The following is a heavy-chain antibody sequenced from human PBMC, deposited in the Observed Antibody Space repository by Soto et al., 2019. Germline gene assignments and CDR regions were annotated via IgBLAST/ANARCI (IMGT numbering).Heavy chain of an antibody. D-gene: IGHD3-3*01. Sequence: ASVKVSCKASGFTFRSFGISWVRQAPGQGLEWMGWISAYNGDTDIAQKVQGRLTLTTDTSTNTAYMELTSLRSDDTAVYYCARDLSDYWSGFYILDYWGQGTLVTVSS. CDR2: ISAYNGDT. CDR1: GFTFRSFG. V-gene: IGHV1-18*04. CDR3: ARDLSDYWSGFYILDY. J-gene: IGHJ4*02.